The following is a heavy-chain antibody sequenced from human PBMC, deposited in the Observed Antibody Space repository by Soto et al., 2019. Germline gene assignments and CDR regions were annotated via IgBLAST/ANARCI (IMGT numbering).Heavy chain of an antibody. CDR3: ARGGYYGSGSTKRVYYYGMDV. Sequence: SETLSLTCTVSGGSISSYYWSWIRQPAGKGLEWIGRIYTSGSTNYNPSLKSRVTMSVDTSKNQFSLKLSSVTAADTAVYYCARGGYYGSGSTKRVYYYGMDVSGQGGTVTVSS. D-gene: IGHD3-10*01. CDR1: GGSISSYY. V-gene: IGHV4-4*07. J-gene: IGHJ6*02. CDR2: IYTSGST.